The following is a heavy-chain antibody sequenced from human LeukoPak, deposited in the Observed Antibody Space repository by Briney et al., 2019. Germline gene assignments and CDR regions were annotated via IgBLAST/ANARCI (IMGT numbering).Heavy chain of an antibody. CDR2: IYHSGST. J-gene: IGHJ4*02. CDR1: GYSISRDYY. Sequence: SETLSLTCTVSGYSISRDYYWGWMRPPPGKGVEGVGSIYHSGSTYYNPSLKRRVTISVDTSKNQFSLRLSSATAAYTAVYYCARVRGWEPFDYWGQGTLVTVSS. V-gene: IGHV4-38-2*02. D-gene: IGHD1-26*01. CDR3: ARVRGWEPFDY.